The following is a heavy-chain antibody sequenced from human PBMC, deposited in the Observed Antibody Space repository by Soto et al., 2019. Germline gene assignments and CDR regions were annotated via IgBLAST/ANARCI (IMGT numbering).Heavy chain of an antibody. J-gene: IGHJ6*02. V-gene: IGHV3-23*01. CDR2: ISISGAST. D-gene: IGHD6-13*01. Sequence: EVQLLESGGGLVQPGGSLRLSCAASGFTFSSYAMSWVRQAPGKRLEWVSAISISGASTYDADSVKGRFTISRDNTKNALYLQVNSLRTEDTAVYYWAKNGASSSSWYMWSDGMDVWGQGPTVSVSS. CDR1: GFTFSSYA. CDR3: AKNGASSSSWYMWSDGMDV.